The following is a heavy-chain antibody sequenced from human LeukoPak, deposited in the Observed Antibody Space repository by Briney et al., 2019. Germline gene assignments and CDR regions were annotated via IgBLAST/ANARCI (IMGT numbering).Heavy chain of an antibody. D-gene: IGHD3-3*01. J-gene: IGHJ4*02. CDR2: ISGSGGST. V-gene: IGHV3-23*01. CDR3: AKDHYWSIDY. CDR1: GFTFSSYA. Sequence: PGGSLRLSCAAFGFTFSSYAMSWVRQAPGKGLEWVSAISGSGGSTYYADSVRGRFTISRDIAKNTLYLQMNSLRAEDTGVYYCAKDHYWSIDYWGRGTLVTVSS.